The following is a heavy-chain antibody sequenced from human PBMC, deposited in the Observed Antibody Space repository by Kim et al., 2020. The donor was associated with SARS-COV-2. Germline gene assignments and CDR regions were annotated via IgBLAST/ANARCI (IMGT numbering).Heavy chain of an antibody. CDR2: INHSGST. V-gene: IGHV4-34*01. J-gene: IGHJ4*02. CDR1: GGSFSGYY. CDR3: ARHTAMELDY. D-gene: IGHD5-18*01. Sequence: SETLSLTCAVYGGSFSGYYWSWIRQPPGKGLEWIGEINHSGSTNYNPSLKSRVTISVDTSKNQFSLKLSSVTAADTAVYYCARHTAMELDYWGQGTLVTVSS.